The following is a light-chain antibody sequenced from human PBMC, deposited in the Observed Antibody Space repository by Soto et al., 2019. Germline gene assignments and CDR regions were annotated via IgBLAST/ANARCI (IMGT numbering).Light chain of an antibody. CDR2: AAS. CDR3: QQSYSTPT. J-gene: IGKJ4*01. V-gene: IGKV1-39*01. Sequence: DIQMTQSPSSLSASVGDRFTITCRASQSISIYLNWYQQKPGKAPVLLIYAASNLQSGVPSRFGGSGSGTDFTLTISSLQPEDFATYYCQQSYSTPTFGGGTKVDIK. CDR1: QSISIY.